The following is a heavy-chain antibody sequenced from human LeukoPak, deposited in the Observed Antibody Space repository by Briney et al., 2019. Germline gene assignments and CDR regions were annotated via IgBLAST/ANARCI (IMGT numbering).Heavy chain of an antibody. V-gene: IGHV4-4*07. CDR1: GGSISSYY. Sequence: SETLSLTCTVSGGSISSYYWSWIRQPAGKGLEWIGRIYTSGSTNYNPSLKSRVTMSVDTSKNQFSLKLSSVTAADTAVYYCARHGTLGSTTYPLDYWGQGTLVTVSS. CDR2: IYTSGST. D-gene: IGHD1-26*01. J-gene: IGHJ4*02. CDR3: ARHGTLGSTTYPLDY.